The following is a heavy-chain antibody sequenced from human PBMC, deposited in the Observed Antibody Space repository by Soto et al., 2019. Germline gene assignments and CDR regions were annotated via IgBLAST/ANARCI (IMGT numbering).Heavy chain of an antibody. CDR3: ARQVYGDYLGGNWFDP. CDR1: DYSMSYIRYY. D-gene: IGHD4-17*01. V-gene: IGHV4-39*01. CDR2: ISHDGHA. Sequence: SETLSLTWSVLDYSMSYIRYYWGWIRHSPEKGLEWIGSISHDGHAYYNPPLKSRVTLFADTSRNQFSLKMKSVTVADTALYFCARQVYGDYLGGNWFDPWGQGAPVTVSS. J-gene: IGHJ5*02.